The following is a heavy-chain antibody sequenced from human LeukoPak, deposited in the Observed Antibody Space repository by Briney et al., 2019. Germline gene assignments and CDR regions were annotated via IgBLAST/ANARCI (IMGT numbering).Heavy chain of an antibody. J-gene: IGHJ4*02. D-gene: IGHD3-9*01. V-gene: IGHV4-59*01. CDR1: GGSINSYY. CDR2: IYYSGST. CDR3: ARGEDFERYYLAY. Sequence: SETLSLTCTVSGGSINSYYWSWIRQPPGKGLEWIGYIYYSGSTKYNPSLKSRVTISVDTSKNQFSLKLTSVTAADTAVYFCARGEDFERYYLAYWGQGTLVTVSS.